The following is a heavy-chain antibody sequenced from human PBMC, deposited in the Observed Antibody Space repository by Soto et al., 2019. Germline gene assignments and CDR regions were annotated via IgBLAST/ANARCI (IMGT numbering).Heavy chain of an antibody. D-gene: IGHD2-2*01. CDR2: IYSGGST. CDR1: GFTVSSNY. V-gene: IGHV3-53*01. Sequence: EVQLVESGGGLIQPGGSLRLSCAASGFTVSSNYMSWVRQAPGKGLEWVSGIYSGGSTHYADSVKGRFTISRDNSKNTLYLRMHSLRAEATAVYYCARDQGWYANWGQGTLVTVSS. J-gene: IGHJ4*02. CDR3: ARDQGWYAN.